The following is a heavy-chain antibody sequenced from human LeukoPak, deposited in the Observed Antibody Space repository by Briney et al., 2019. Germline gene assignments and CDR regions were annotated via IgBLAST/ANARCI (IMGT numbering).Heavy chain of an antibody. CDR3: ARDSRYCSGGSCYGVYYYYYGMDV. CDR1: GFTFSSYG. J-gene: IGHJ6*04. CDR2: IWYDGSNK. Sequence: GGSLRLSCAASGFTFSSYGMHWVRQAPGKGLEWVAVIWYDGSNKYYADSVKGRFTISRDNSKNTLYLQMNSLRAEDTAVYYCARDSRYCSGGSCYGVYYYYYGMDVWGKGTTVTASS. D-gene: IGHD2-15*01. V-gene: IGHV3-33*01.